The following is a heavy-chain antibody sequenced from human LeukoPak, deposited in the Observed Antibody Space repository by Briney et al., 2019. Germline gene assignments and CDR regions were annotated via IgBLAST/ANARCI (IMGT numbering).Heavy chain of an antibody. CDR3: ARDRGSYFDY. Sequence: SETLSLTCTVSGGSISSHYWSWIRQPPGKGLEWIGYIYYSGSTNYNPFLKSRVTISVDTSKNQFSLKLSSVTAADTAVYYCARDRGSYFDYWGQGTLVTVSS. CDR2: IYYSGST. D-gene: IGHD1-26*01. V-gene: IGHV4-59*11. CDR1: GGSISSHY. J-gene: IGHJ4*02.